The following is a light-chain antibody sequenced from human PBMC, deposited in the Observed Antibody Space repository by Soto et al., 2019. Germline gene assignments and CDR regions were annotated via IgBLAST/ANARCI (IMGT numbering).Light chain of an antibody. V-gene: IGKV3-20*01. J-gene: IGKJ1*01. CDR2: GVT. CDR3: QQYGTSPWT. Sequence: EIVLTQSPGTLSLSPGERATLSCRASQSVSSTYLAWYQQKPGQAPRLLMYGVTSRATGIPERFSGSGSGTAFTLTIRRLEPEDFALYYCQQYGTSPWTFGQGTKVEIK. CDR1: QSVSSTY.